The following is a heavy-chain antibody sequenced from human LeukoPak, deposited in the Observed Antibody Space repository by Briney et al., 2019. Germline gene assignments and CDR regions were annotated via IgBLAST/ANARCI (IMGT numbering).Heavy chain of an antibody. Sequence: PSETLSLTCTVSGGSLSSRSHYWGWIRQPPGQGLEWIGSLSNSGNTYYNPSLKSRVTISVDTSKNEFSLKLSSVTAADTAVYYCARLSAHYYDSSADAFDIWGQGTMVTVSS. CDR3: ARLSAHYYDSSADAFDI. V-gene: IGHV4-39*01. CDR1: GGSLSSRSHY. CDR2: LSNSGNT. J-gene: IGHJ3*02. D-gene: IGHD3-22*01.